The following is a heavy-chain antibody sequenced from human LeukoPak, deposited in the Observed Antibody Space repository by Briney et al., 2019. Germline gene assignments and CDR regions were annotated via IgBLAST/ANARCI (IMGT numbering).Heavy chain of an antibody. CDR2: ISSSGSTI. J-gene: IGHJ4*02. Sequence: GRSLRLSCAASGFTFSSYEMNWVRQAPGKGLEWVSYISSSGSTIYYADSVKGRFTISRDNAKNSLYLQMNSLRAEDTAVYYCAAGQDHYYGSGSVWGQGTLVTVSS. V-gene: IGHV3-48*03. CDR3: AAGQDHYYGSGSV. CDR1: GFTFSSYE. D-gene: IGHD3-10*01.